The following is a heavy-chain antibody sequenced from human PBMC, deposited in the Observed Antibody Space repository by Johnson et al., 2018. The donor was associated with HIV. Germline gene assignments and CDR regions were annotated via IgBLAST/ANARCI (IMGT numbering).Heavy chain of an antibody. CDR1: TFTFRNYW. V-gene: IGHV3-7*01. CDR3: ARERSRGGYSGYDYGAFDI. Sequence: QLVESGGGLVQPGRSLRLSCVASTFTFRNYWMSWVRQAPGKGLEWVGNIQEDGSQIHYMDSVKGRFTISRDNAENSLYLQMTSLRGEDTAVYYCARERSRGGYSGYDYGAFDIWGQGTMVTVSS. J-gene: IGHJ3*02. D-gene: IGHD5-12*01. CDR2: IQEDGSQI.